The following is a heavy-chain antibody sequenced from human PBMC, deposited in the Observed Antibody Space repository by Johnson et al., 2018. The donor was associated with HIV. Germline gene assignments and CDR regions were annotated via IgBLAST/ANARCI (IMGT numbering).Heavy chain of an antibody. Sequence: VQLVESGGGVVRPGGSLRLSCAASGFTINNHWMHWVHQAPGKGLVYVSGSRFDGGDTMYEDSVKGRFTISRDNSKNTLYLQMNSLRAEDTAVYYCARACRDGYTCDVFDIWGQGTLVTVSS. J-gene: IGHJ3*02. CDR3: ARACRDGYTCDVFDI. CDR2: SRFDGGDT. D-gene: IGHD5-24*01. V-gene: IGHV3-74*03. CDR1: GFTINNHW.